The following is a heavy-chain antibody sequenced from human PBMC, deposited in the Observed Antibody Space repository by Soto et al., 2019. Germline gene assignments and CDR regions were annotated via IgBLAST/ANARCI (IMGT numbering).Heavy chain of an antibody. CDR2: IYYSGST. Sequence: SLTCTVSGGSISSGDYYWSWIRQPPGKSPERIGYIYYSGSTYYNPSLKSRVTISVDTSKNQFSLKLSSVTAADTAVYYCARGSNLPAAYFDYWGQGTLVTVSS. CDR1: GGSISSGDYY. CDR3: ARGSNLPAAYFDY. D-gene: IGHD6-25*01. J-gene: IGHJ4*02. V-gene: IGHV4-30-4*01.